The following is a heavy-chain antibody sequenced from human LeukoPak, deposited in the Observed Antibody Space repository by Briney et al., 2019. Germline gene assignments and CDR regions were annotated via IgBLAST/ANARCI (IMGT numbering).Heavy chain of an antibody. Sequence: SETLSPTCTVSGASITIYYWTWIRQPPGKGLEWIGDIYYSGNTNYNPSLKSRVTISLDTSKKQFSLKLSSVTSADTAVYYCARGGSSGYFYPLLDYWGQGTLVTVSS. V-gene: IGHV4-59*01. CDR2: IYYSGNT. D-gene: IGHD3-22*01. CDR3: ARGGSSGYFYPLLDY. J-gene: IGHJ4*02. CDR1: GASITIYY.